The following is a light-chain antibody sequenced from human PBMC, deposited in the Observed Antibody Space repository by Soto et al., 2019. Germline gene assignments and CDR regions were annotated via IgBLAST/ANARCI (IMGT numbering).Light chain of an antibody. Sequence: EIVMTQSPATLSLSPGQRATLSCRASQSVSSKLAWYQQRPGQAPRLLIYSASTRATGIPARFSGSGSGTEFTPTISSLQSEDFAVYYCQHYNNWPPTWTFGQGTKVDIK. CDR2: SAS. CDR3: QHYNNWPPTWT. CDR1: QSVSSK. V-gene: IGKV3-15*01. J-gene: IGKJ1*01.